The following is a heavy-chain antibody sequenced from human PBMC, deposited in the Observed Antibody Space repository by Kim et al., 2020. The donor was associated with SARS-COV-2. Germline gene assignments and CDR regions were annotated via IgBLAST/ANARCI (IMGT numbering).Heavy chain of an antibody. CDR1: GYTFTSYA. Sequence: ASVKVSCKASGYTFTSYAMHWVRQAPGQRLEWMGWINAGNGNTKYSQKFQGRVTITRDTSASTAYMELSSLRSEDTAVYYCARAPYCSGGSCHKNWFDPWGQGTLVTVSS. V-gene: IGHV1-3*01. D-gene: IGHD2-15*01. CDR3: ARAPYCSGGSCHKNWFDP. CDR2: INAGNGNT. J-gene: IGHJ5*02.